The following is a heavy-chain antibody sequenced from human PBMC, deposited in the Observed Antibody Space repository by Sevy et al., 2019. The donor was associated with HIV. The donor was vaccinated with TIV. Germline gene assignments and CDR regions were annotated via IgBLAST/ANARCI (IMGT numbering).Heavy chain of an antibody. CDR3: AKGHFGFFY. V-gene: IGHV3-23*01. D-gene: IGHD3-3*02. CDR2: ISAGGGST. J-gene: IGHJ4*02. CDR1: GFTFISYA. Sequence: GGSLRLSCAASGFTFISYAMSWVRQAPGKGLEWVSSISAGGGSTYYADSVKGRFTISRDNSKNTLDLQMNRLRAEDTAVYYCAKGHFGFFYWGQGTLVTVSS.